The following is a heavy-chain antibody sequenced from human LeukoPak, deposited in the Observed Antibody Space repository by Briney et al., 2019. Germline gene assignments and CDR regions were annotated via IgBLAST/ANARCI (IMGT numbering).Heavy chain of an antibody. CDR1: GYTFTSYA. D-gene: IGHD3-22*01. CDR3: ARDRTPEYDYDSFERLVLVFDY. CDR2: INTNTGNP. J-gene: IGHJ4*02. Sequence: GASVKVSCKASGYTFTSYAMNCVRQALGQGLEWMGWINTNTGNPTYAQGLTGRFVFSLDTSVSTAYLQISSLKAEDTAVYYCARDRTPEYDYDSFERLVLVFDYWGQGTLVTVSS. V-gene: IGHV7-4-1*02.